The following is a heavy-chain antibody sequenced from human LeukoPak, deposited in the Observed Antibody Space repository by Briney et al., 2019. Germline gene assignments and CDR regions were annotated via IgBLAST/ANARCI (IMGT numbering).Heavy chain of an antibody. CDR2: IYCSGST. CDR3: ARQTNDARYMIVDY. V-gene: IGHV4-59*08. D-gene: IGHD3-22*01. J-gene: IGHJ4*02. Sequence: SETLSLTCAVSGGSISDYYWSWIRQPAGKGLGWIAYIYCSGSTNYNPSLESRVTISVDTSKNQFSLKLTSMAPADTAVYYCARQTNDARYMIVDYGGQGPLVTVSS. CDR1: GGSISDYY.